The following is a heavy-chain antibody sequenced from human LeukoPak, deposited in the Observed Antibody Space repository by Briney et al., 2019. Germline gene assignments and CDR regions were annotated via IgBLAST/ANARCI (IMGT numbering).Heavy chain of an antibody. J-gene: IGHJ5*02. Sequence: SETLSLTCAVSGGSISSGNYYWTWVRQHPGTGLEWIGYVYYRGTTYYNPSLRSRLTMSLDTSKNLFSLKLNSVTAADTAVYYCARHGVRYYASWFDPWGQGTLVTVSS. V-gene: IGHV4-31*11. CDR3: ARHGVRYYASWFDP. CDR1: GGSISSGNYY. D-gene: IGHD3-3*01. CDR2: VYYRGTT.